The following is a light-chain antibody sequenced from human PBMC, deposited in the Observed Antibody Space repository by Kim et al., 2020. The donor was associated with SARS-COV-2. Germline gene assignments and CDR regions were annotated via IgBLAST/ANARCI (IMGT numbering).Light chain of an antibody. CDR3: QQHYSTPLT. V-gene: IGKV4-1*01. CDR1: QSVLYSSDNKNY. J-gene: IGKJ4*01. CDR2: WAS. Sequence: ATINCKSSQSVLYSSDNKNYLAWYQQKPGQPPKLLIRWASTRESGVPDRFSGSGSGADFTLTISNLQAEDVAVYYCQQHYSTPLTFGGGTKVDIK.